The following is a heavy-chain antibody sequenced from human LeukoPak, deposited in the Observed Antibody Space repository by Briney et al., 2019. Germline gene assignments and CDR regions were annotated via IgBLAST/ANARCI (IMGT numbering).Heavy chain of an antibody. D-gene: IGHD1-26*01. CDR3: VSDRETQEQI. J-gene: IGHJ3*02. Sequence: GGSLRLSCSGSGFTFRRHNMHWVRQAPGKGLEYVSAISYNGDSTYYVDSVKGRFTISRDNSKNTLDLQMSSLRPEDTTVYYCVSDRETQEQIWGPGTLVTVSS. V-gene: IGHV3-64D*09. CDR2: ISYNGDST. CDR1: GFTFRRHN.